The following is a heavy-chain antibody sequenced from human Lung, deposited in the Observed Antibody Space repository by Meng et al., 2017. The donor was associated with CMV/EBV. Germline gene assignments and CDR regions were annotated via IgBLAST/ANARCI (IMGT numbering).Heavy chain of an antibody. Sequence: GGSLRLXCVGSGYKFSGYEMNWVRQAPGKGLEWLSYISHSGTTTYEADSVKGRFIISRDNGKNSLYLQMNSLRGEDTAVYYCVRGSGSHSKSIFDYWGQGXLVTVSS. V-gene: IGHV3-48*03. CDR1: GYKFSGYE. CDR2: ISHSGTTT. CDR3: VRGSGSHSKSIFDY. J-gene: IGHJ4*02. D-gene: IGHD3-10*01.